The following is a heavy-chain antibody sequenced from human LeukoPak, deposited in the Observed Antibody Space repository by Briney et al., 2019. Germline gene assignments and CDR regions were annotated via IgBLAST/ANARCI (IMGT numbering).Heavy chain of an antibody. CDR1: GGSISSSSYY. Sequence: SETLSLTCTVSGGSISSSSYYWDWIRQPPGKGLEWIGEINHSGSTNYNPSLKSRVTISVDTSKNQFSLKLSSVTAADTAVYYCARGFTMVDPWGQGTLVTVSS. CDR2: INHSGST. CDR3: ARGFTMVDP. D-gene: IGHD3-10*01. V-gene: IGHV4-39*07. J-gene: IGHJ5*02.